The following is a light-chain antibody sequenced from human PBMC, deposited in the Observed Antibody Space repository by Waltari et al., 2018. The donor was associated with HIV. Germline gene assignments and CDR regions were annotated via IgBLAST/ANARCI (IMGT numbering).Light chain of an antibody. J-gene: IGKJ5*01. V-gene: IGKV1-12*01. CDR2: GAS. CDR3: QQTNSFPFT. CDR1: QGISTW. Sequence: DIQMTQFPSSVSAYEGDRVTFTCRAAQGISTWLAWYQQKPGKAPKLLISGASNLEPGVPSRFSGSGSGTSFSLTITSLQADDFAVYYCQQTNSFPFTFGQGTRLEIK.